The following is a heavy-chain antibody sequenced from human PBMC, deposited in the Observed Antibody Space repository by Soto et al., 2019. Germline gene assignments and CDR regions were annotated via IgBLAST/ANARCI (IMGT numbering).Heavy chain of an antibody. CDR1: GFTFSSYA. CDR3: AKLTAPYDYILGSYQYYYMDV. V-gene: IGHV3-23*01. J-gene: IGHJ6*03. Sequence: PGGSLRLSCAASGFTFSSYAMSWFRQAPGKGLEWVSAISGSGGSTYYADSVKGRFTISRDNSKNTLYLQMNSLRAEDTAVYYCAKLTAPYDYILGSYQYYYMDVWGKGTTVTVSS. CDR2: ISGSGGST. D-gene: IGHD3-16*02.